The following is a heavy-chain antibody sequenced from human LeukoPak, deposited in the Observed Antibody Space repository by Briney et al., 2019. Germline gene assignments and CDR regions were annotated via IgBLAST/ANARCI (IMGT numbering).Heavy chain of an antibody. J-gene: IGHJ4*02. D-gene: IGHD3-22*01. CDR3: ARPLYYDSSGYHYHFDY. V-gene: IGHV5-51*01. CDR1: GCSFTSYW. CDR2: IYPGDSDT. Sequence: GESLKISCKGSGCSFTSYWIGWVRQMPGKGLDWMGIIYPGDSDTRYSPSFQGQVVISADKSISTAYLQWSSLKASDTAMYYCARPLYYDSSGYHYHFDYWGQGTLVTVSS.